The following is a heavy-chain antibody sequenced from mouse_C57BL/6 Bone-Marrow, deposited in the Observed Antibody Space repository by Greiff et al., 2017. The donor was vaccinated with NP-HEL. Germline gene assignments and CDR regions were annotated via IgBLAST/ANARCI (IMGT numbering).Heavy chain of an antibody. Sequence: QVQLQQSGPELVKPGASVKISCKASGYSFSSAWMNWVKHRPGKGLEWIGRIYPGDGDTNYNGKFKGKATLTADKSSSTAYMRLSSLTSEDSAVYFCDRWGSVYYCNYFDYCAHGTTPTVSS. CDR1: GYSFSSAW. D-gene: IGHD2-1*01. CDR2: IYPGDGDT. CDR3: DRWGSVYYCNYFDY. V-gene: IGHV1-82*01. J-gene: IGHJ2*01.